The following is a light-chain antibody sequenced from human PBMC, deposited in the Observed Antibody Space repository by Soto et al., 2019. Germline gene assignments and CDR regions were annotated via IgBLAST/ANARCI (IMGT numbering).Light chain of an antibody. CDR2: LNNDGSH. Sequence: QLVLTQSPSASASLGASVKLTCTLSSGHSSYAIAWHQKQPGKGPRYLMDLNNDGSHTKGDGIPDRFSGSSSGADRYLVISSLQSEDEADYYCQPWGTGVQFFGGGTKVTVL. CDR3: QPWGTGVQF. V-gene: IGLV4-69*01. J-gene: IGLJ2*01. CDR1: SGHSSYA.